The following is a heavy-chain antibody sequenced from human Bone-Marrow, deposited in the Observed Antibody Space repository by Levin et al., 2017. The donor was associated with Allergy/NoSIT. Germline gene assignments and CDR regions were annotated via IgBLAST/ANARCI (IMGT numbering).Heavy chain of an antibody. D-gene: IGHD6-13*01. CDR3: ARYIAAAGTTPSWFDP. Sequence: SETLSLTCAVSGYSISSSNWWGWIRQPPGKGLEWIGYIYYSGSTYYNPSLKSRVTMSVDTSKNQFSLKLSSVTAVDTAVYYCARYIAAAGTTPSWFDPWGQGTLVTVSS. CDR2: IYYSGST. J-gene: IGHJ5*02. V-gene: IGHV4-28*01. CDR1: GYSISSSNW.